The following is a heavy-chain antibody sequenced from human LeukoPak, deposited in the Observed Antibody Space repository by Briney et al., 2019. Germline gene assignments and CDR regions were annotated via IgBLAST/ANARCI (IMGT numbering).Heavy chain of an antibody. J-gene: IGHJ4*02. V-gene: IGHV3-64D*09. CDR3: VKGYSGSYYRGTYFDY. CDR1: GFTFSSYA. CDR2: ISSNGGST. Sequence: GGSLRLSCSASGFTFSSYAIHWVRQAPGKGLEYVSAISSNGGSTYYADSVKGRFTISRDNSKNTLYLQMSSLRAEDTAVYYCVKGYSGSYYRGTYFDYWRQGTLVTVSS. D-gene: IGHD1-26*01.